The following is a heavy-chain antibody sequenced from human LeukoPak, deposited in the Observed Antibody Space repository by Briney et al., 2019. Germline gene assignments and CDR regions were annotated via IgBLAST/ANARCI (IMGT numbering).Heavy chain of an antibody. Sequence: ASVRVSCEASGYSFTNYYMHWVRQAPGQGLEWMGMINPSGGSTTYAQKFQGRVTMTRDMSTSTVYMELSSLTSEDTAVYYCARTRGYYFDYWGQGTLVTVSS. CDR2: INPSGGST. CDR3: ARTRGYYFDY. V-gene: IGHV1-46*01. J-gene: IGHJ4*02. CDR1: GYSFTNYY.